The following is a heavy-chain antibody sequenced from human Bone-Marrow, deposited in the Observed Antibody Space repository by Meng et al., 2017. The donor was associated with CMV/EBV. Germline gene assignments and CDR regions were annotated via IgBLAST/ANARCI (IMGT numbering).Heavy chain of an antibody. CDR2: IIPILGIA. J-gene: IGHJ6*02. CDR1: GGTFSSYT. CDR3: ARDRYYYGMDV. V-gene: IGHV1-69*04. Sequence: SVMVTCKASGGTFSSYTISWVRQAPGQGREWRGRIIPILGIANYAQKFQGRVMITADKSTSTAYMDLSSLRSEDTAVYYCARDRYYYGMDVWGQGTTVTVSS.